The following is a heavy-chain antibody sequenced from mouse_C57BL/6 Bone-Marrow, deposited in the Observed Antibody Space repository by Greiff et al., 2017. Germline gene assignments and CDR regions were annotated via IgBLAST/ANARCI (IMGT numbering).Heavy chain of an antibody. Sequence: VQLQQPGAELVKPGASVKLSCTASGYNITDYYMHWVKQRTEQGLEWIGRIDPEDGGTKSAPNFKGKDTLTADTSSNTAYLQLISLTSVDTAVYYCARLRGDMAYWGQGTSVTVSS. D-gene: IGHD2-13*01. CDR2: IDPEDGGT. CDR3: ARLRGDMAY. J-gene: IGHJ4*01. V-gene: IGHV14-2*01. CDR1: GYNITDYY.